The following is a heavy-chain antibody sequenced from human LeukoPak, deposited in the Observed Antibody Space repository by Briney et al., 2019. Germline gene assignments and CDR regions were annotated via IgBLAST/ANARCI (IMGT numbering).Heavy chain of an antibody. CDR1: GGSFSGYY. J-gene: IGHJ5*02. CDR3: ARAYGSGSYYASRWFDP. CDR2: INQGGST. Sequence: SETLSLTCGVYGGSFSGYYWSWIRQPPGKGLEWIGEINQGGSTNYNPSLKSRVTISVDTSKNQFSLKLSSVTAADTAVYYCARAYGSGSYYASRWFDPWGQGTLVTVSS. D-gene: IGHD3-10*01. V-gene: IGHV4-34*01.